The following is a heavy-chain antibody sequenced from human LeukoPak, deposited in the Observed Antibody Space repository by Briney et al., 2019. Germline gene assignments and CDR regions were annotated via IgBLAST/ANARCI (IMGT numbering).Heavy chain of an antibody. Sequence: SETLSLTCTVSGGSINSSSYYWGWIRQPPGKGLEWIGSIYYSGSTYYNPSLKSRVTKSVDTSKNQFSLKLSPVTAADTAVYYCATNPKDIVLMVYFDYWGQGTLVTVSS. CDR2: IYYSGST. CDR1: GGSINSSSYY. CDR3: ATNPKDIVLMVYFDY. V-gene: IGHV4-39*01. D-gene: IGHD2-8*01. J-gene: IGHJ4*02.